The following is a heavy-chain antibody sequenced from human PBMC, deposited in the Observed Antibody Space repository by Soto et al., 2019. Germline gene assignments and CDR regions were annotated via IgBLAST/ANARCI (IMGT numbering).Heavy chain of an antibody. Sequence: QVQLQESGPGLVKPSETLSLTCTVSGGSISSYDWSWIRQPPGKGLEWIGYIYYSGSTNYNPALQSRVTISVDTSKHKFSLKLSSVTAADTAVYYCARAGVAVARRVYYGMDVWGQGTTVTVSS. CDR2: IYYSGST. CDR1: GGSISSYD. V-gene: IGHV4-59*01. CDR3: ARAGVAVARRVYYGMDV. D-gene: IGHD6-19*01. J-gene: IGHJ6*02.